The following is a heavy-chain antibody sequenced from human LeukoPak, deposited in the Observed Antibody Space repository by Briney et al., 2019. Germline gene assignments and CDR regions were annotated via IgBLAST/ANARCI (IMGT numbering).Heavy chain of an antibody. V-gene: IGHV3-7*03. CDR1: GSTFSSYW. D-gene: IGHD5-12*01. CDR2: IKQDGSEK. J-gene: IGHJ4*02. Sequence: GGSLRFSCAASGSTFSSYWMSWVRQAPGKGLEWVANIKQDGSEKYYVDSVKGRFTISRDNAKNSLYLQMNSLRAEDTAVYYCAREGYDSPDYWGQGTLVTVSS. CDR3: AREGYDSPDY.